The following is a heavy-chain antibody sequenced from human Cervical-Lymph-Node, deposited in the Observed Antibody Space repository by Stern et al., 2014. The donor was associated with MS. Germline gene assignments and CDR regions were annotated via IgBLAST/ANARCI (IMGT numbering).Heavy chain of an antibody. D-gene: IGHD1-14*01. CDR3: ARQTTAWASDV. Sequence: VQLVPSGAALIRPGESLKISCKGTGFKFSIYLIAWVGQIPAKGLEWMGIVYPGDSETRYSPSFQGQVTMSADKSTSAAYLQWSSLNASDTAMYFCARQTTAWASDVWGQGTLVTVSS. CDR2: VYPGDSET. J-gene: IGHJ4*02. V-gene: IGHV5-51*01. CDR1: GFKFSIYL.